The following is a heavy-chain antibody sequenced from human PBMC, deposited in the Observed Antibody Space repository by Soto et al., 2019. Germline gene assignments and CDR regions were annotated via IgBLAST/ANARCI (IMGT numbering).Heavy chain of an antibody. CDR3: AAGQDPLAASRQGHGMDV. CDR1: GFTFSSSA. J-gene: IGHJ6*02. Sequence: SVKVSCKAAGFTFSSSAVQWVRQARGQRLEWIGWIIVGSGNTNYAQKFQERVTITRDKSTSTAYMELSSLRSEDTAVYYCAAGQDPLAASRQGHGMDVWGQGTTGTVSS. V-gene: IGHV1-58*01. CDR2: IIVGSGNT. D-gene: IGHD6-25*01.